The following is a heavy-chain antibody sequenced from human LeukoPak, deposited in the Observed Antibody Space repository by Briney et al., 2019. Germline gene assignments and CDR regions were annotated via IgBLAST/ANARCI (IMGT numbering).Heavy chain of an antibody. CDR2: ISSSGSTI. CDR3: ARLAAAQYYYYCYYMDV. Sequence: PGGSLRLSCAASGFTFSDYYMSWIRQAPGKGLEWVSYISSSGSTIYYADSVKGRFTISRDNAKNSLYLQMNSLRAEDTAVYYCARLAAAQYYYYCYYMDVWGKGTTVTVSS. D-gene: IGHD6-13*01. CDR1: GFTFSDYY. V-gene: IGHV3-11*01. J-gene: IGHJ6*03.